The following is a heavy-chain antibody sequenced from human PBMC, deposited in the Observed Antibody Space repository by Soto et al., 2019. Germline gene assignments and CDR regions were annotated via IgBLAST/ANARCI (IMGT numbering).Heavy chain of an antibody. Sequence: PGESLKISCQSSGYTFSSYWIVWVRQMPGKGLEWMGIIYPNDSKAKYNPSVQGQVTMSADKSIRTAYLQWSSLRASDTGIYFCARGNIANWFGPWGQGTPVTVSS. CDR3: ARGNIANWFGP. D-gene: IGHD3-16*02. J-gene: IGHJ5*02. V-gene: IGHV5-51*01. CDR2: IYPNDSKA. CDR1: GYTFSSYW.